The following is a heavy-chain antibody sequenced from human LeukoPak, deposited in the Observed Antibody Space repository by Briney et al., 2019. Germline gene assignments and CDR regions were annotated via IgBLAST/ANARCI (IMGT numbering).Heavy chain of an antibody. CDR1: GDSVSSNSAA. Sequence: SQTLSLTCAISGDSVSSNSAAWNWIRQSPSRGLEWLGRTYNRSKWYNDYAVSVKSRITINPDTSKNQFSLQLNSVTPEDTAVYYCARVTVHEGSSSWYFDYWGQGTLVTVSS. CDR2: TYNRSKWYN. J-gene: IGHJ4*02. D-gene: IGHD6-13*01. V-gene: IGHV6-1*01. CDR3: ARVTVHEGSSSWYFDY.